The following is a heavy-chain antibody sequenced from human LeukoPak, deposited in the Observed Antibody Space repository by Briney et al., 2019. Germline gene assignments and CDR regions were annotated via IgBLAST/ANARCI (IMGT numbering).Heavy chain of an antibody. J-gene: IGHJ6*02. V-gene: IGHV1-69*04. CDR3: ARSYCSGGSCYWDSSSYYGMDV. CDR2: IIPIFGIA. Sequence: GSSVKVSCKASGGTFGSYAISWVRQAPGQGLEWMGRIIPIFGIANYAQKFQGRVTITADKSTSTAYMELSSLRSEDTAVYYCARSYCSGGSCYWDSSSYYGMDVWGQGTTVTVSS. D-gene: IGHD2-15*01. CDR1: GGTFGSYA.